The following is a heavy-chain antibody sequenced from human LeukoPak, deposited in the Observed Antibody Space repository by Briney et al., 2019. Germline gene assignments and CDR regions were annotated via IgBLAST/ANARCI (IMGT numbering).Heavy chain of an antibody. J-gene: IGHJ4*02. Sequence: GGSLRLSCAASGFTVSSNYMSWVRQAPGKGLEWVSSISISSSYIYYADSVQGRFTISRDNAKNSLYLQMNSLRVEDTAVYFCARDRIAVAGLIDYWGQGTLVTVSS. CDR3: ARDRIAVAGLIDY. V-gene: IGHV3-21*01. CDR1: GFTVSSNY. D-gene: IGHD6-19*01. CDR2: ISISSSYI.